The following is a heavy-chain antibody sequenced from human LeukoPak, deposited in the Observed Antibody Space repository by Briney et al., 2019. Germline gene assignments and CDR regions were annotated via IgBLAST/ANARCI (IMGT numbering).Heavy chain of an antibody. J-gene: IGHJ4*02. Sequence: PGGSLRLSCAVSGLTFRNYGMHWVRQAPGKGLEWVSYISDSTSSKYYADSVKGRFTISRDNAKNSLYLQMNSLRDEDTAVYYCARDPYYYDSSGYYSTDYWGQGTLVTASS. D-gene: IGHD3-22*01. CDR3: ARDPYYYDSSGYYSTDY. CDR1: GLTFRNYG. CDR2: ISDSTSSK. V-gene: IGHV3-48*02.